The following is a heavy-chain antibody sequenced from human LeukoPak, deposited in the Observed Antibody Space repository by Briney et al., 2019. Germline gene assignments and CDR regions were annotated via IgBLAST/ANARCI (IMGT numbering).Heavy chain of an antibody. J-gene: IGHJ4*02. CDR3: ARDRGWGYDFWSGFYPPPIDY. V-gene: IGHV1-18*01. Sequence: ASVKVSCKASGYTFTSYGISWVRQAPGQGLEWMGWISAYNGNTNYAQKLQGRVTMTTDTSTSTAYMELRSLRSDDTAVYYCARDRGWGYDFWSGFYPPPIDYRGQGTLVTVSS. CDR1: GYTFTSYG. D-gene: IGHD3-3*01. CDR2: ISAYNGNT.